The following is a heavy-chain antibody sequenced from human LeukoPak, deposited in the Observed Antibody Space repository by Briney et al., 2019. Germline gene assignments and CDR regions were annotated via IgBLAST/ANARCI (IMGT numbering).Heavy chain of an antibody. D-gene: IGHD3-3*01. J-gene: IGHJ3*02. CDR1: GDSITSYH. CDR2: VHYSGSV. V-gene: IGHV4-59*12. CDR3: AIWSDSKRAFDI. Sequence: SETLSLTCTVSGDSITSYHWNWIRQPPGKGLEWIGYVHYSGSVNYNPSLKSRLTMSVDTSKSQFSLSLSSVATADTAFYYCAIWSDSKRAFDIWGQGTMVTVSS.